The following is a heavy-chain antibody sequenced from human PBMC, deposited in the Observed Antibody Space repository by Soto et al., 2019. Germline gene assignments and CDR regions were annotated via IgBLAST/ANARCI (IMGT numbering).Heavy chain of an antibody. Sequence: SETLSLTCAVYGGSFSGYYWSWIRQPPGKGLEWIGEINHSGSTNYNPSLKSRVTISVDTSKNQFSLKLSSVTAADTAVYYCAGTPPGIIVAGEFRDYYFEYWGQGAPVTVSS. V-gene: IGHV4-34*01. CDR1: GGSFSGYY. CDR3: AGTPPGIIVAGEFRDYYFEY. J-gene: IGHJ4*02. D-gene: IGHD6-19*01. CDR2: INHSGST.